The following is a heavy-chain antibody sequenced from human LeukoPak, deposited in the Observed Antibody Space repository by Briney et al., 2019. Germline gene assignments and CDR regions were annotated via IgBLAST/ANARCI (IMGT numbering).Heavy chain of an antibody. D-gene: IGHD3-10*01. V-gene: IGHV1-46*01. CDR3: ATDLPTGFGSTAY. CDR1: GNTFTNNF. CDR2: INPSGSAT. Sequence: GPSVKVSCKASGNTFTNNFMHWVRQAPGQGLEWMGLINPSGSATTYPQKLQGRVTMTRDTSTNTVYMELSSLRSEDTAVYYCATDLPTGFGSTAYWGQGTLVTVSS. J-gene: IGHJ4*02.